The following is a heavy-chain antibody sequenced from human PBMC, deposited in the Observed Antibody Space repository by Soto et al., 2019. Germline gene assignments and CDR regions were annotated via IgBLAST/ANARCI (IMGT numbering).Heavy chain of an antibody. D-gene: IGHD3-3*01. Sequence: GGSLRLSCAASGFTFSGYYMSWIRQAPGKGLEWVSYISSSGSTIYYADSVKGRFTISRDNAKNSLYLQMNSLRAEDTAVYYCSSWRRYYYGMDVWGQGTTVTVSS. CDR1: GFTFSGYY. CDR3: SSWRRYYYGMDV. V-gene: IGHV3-11*01. CDR2: ISSSGSTI. J-gene: IGHJ6*02.